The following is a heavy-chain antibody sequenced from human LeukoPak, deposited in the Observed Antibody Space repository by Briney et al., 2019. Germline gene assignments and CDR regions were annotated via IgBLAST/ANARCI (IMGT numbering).Heavy chain of an antibody. CDR2: ISSSSSYI. CDR3: ARDSPTTKSSIAARLAPDAFDI. V-gene: IGHV3-21*01. D-gene: IGHD6-6*01. Sequence: GGSLRLSCAASGFTFSSYSMNWVRQAPWKGLEWVSSISSSSSYIYYADSVKGRFTISRDNAKNSLYLQMNSLRAEDTAVYYCARDSPTTKSSIAARLAPDAFDIWGQGTMVTVSS. J-gene: IGHJ3*02. CDR1: GFTFSSYS.